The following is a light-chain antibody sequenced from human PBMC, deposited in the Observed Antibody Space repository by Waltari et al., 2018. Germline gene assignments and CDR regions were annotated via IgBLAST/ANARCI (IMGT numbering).Light chain of an antibody. CDR1: SSNIGAGYD. J-gene: IGLJ2*01. CDR3: QSYDSSPYVV. CDR2: VNS. V-gene: IGLV1-40*01. Sequence: QPVLTQPPPVSGAPGQRVPISCTGTSSNIGAGYDVHWYQQLPGTAPKLLIYVNSNRPSGVPDRFSGSKSGTSASLAITGLQAEDEADYYCQSYDSSPYVVFGGGTKLTVL.